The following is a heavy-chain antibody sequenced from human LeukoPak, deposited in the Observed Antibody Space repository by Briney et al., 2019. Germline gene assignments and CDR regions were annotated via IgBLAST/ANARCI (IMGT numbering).Heavy chain of an antibody. V-gene: IGHV1-58*01. CDR1: GFSFTNSA. J-gene: IGHJ3*02. D-gene: IGHD5-18*01. CDR3: AAAYIGGAMVTNAFDI. Sequence: SVKVSCTASGFSFTNSAVQWVRQARGQRLEWIGWIVVGSGNTIYGQKFQERVTVTRDMSTSTAYMELSSLRSEDTAVYYCAAAYIGGAMVTNAFDIWGQGTMVTVSS. CDR2: IVVGSGNT.